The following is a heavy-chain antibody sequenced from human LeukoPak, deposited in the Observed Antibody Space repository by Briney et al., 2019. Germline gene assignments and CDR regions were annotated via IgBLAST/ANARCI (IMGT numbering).Heavy chain of an antibody. CDR2: IIPILGIA. CDR3: ARLSGMYSSSSGAFDI. D-gene: IGHD6-6*01. J-gene: IGHJ3*02. V-gene: IGHV1-69*04. CDR1: GGTFSSYA. Sequence: SVKVSCKASGGTFSSYAISWVRQAPGQGLEWMGRIIPILGIANYAQKFQGRVTITADESTSTAYMELSSLRSEDTAVYYCARLSGMYSSSSGAFDIWGQGTMVTVSS.